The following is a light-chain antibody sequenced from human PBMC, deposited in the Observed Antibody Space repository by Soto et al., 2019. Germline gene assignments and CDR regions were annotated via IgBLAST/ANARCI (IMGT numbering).Light chain of an antibody. CDR3: QQYDSSPRT. CDR2: GAS. Sequence: EIVITQSPATLSVSPGERVTASCRASQTINNNVAWYQLKDGQVPRLLIYGASTRAADIPDRFSGSGSGTDFTLTINRLEPEDFAVYYCQQYDSSPRTFGQGTKVDIK. J-gene: IGKJ1*01. CDR1: QTINNN. V-gene: IGKV3D-15*01.